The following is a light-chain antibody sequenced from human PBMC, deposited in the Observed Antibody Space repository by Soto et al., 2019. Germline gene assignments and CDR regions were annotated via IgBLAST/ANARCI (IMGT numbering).Light chain of an antibody. V-gene: IGKV1-5*01. J-gene: IGKJ1*01. CDR1: QSITTW. CDR3: QHYISYPWT. Sequence: DIQMTQSPSTVSAYVGDSVTITCRASQSITTWLAWYQQRPGKAPKLLIYDVSSLQSGVPSRFSGSGSGTEFTLTISSLQPDDFATYYCQHYISYPWTFGQGTKVEIK. CDR2: DVS.